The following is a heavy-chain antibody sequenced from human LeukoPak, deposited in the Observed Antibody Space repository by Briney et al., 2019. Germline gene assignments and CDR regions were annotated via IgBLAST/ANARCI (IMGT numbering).Heavy chain of an antibody. CDR3: ARDSSGWYRWFDP. CDR1: GGSISRYY. D-gene: IGHD6-19*01. Sequence: SETLSLTCTVSGGSISRYYWSWIRQPPGKGLEWIGNIYYSGSTNYNPSLKSRVTISVDTSKNQFSLKLSSVTAADTAVYYCARDSSGWYRWFDPWGQGTLVTVSS. CDR2: IYYSGST. V-gene: IGHV4-59*01. J-gene: IGHJ5*02.